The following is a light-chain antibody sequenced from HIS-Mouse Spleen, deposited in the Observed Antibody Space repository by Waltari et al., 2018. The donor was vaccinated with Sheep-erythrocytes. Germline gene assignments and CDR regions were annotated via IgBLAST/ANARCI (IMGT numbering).Light chain of an antibody. CDR2: EGS. Sequence: QSALTQPRSVSGSPGQSVTISCTGTSSDVGSYNLVSWYQQHPGKAPKLMIYEGSKRPSGFSNRFSGSKSGNTASLTISGLQAEDEADYYCCSYAGSSTPWVFGGGTKLTVL. CDR3: CSYAGSSTPWV. V-gene: IGLV2-23*01. J-gene: IGLJ3*02. CDR1: SSDVGSYNL.